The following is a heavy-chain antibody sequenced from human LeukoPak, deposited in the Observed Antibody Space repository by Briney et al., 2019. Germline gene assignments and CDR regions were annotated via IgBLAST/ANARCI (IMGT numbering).Heavy chain of an antibody. J-gene: IGHJ4*02. V-gene: IGHV3-7*01. CDR3: ATGVSGPIDS. Sequence: GGSLRLSCEASGFTFNNSWMSWVRQAPGKRLEWVANIKQDGSEKYYVDSVKGRFTISRDNANNPVNLQMNSLRAEDTAVYYCATGVSGPIDSWGQGTLVTVSS. CDR2: IKQDGSEK. CDR1: GFTFNNSW. D-gene: IGHD5-12*01.